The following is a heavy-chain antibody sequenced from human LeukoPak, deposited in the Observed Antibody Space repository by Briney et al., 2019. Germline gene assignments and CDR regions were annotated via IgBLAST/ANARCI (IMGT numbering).Heavy chain of an antibody. CDR2: ITPNSGAT. Sequence: ASVKVSCKASGYTFTVYYLHWVRQAPGQGLEWMGWITPNSGATNYALKFQGRVTMTRDTSIGTAYMELSGLTSDDTAVYYCARGSVTGGWYLNLGQWGQGTLVTVSS. D-gene: IGHD6-19*01. V-gene: IGHV1-2*02. CDR1: GYTFTVYY. CDR3: ARGSVTGGWYLNLGQ. J-gene: IGHJ4*02.